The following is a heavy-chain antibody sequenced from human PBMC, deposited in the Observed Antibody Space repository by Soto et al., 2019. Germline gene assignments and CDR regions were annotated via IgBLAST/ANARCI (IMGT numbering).Heavy chain of an antibody. Sequence: VELSSKASGGTIRSSSIWWGRQAPGQGLEWMGGIIPIFGTANYAQKFQGRVTITADESTSTAYMELSSLRSEDTAVYYCALGGYASDVDYWGQGTLVTVSS. CDR3: ALGGYASDVDY. J-gene: IGHJ4*02. V-gene: IGHV1-69*01. CDR1: GGTIRSSS. D-gene: IGHD2-8*01. CDR2: IIPIFGTA.